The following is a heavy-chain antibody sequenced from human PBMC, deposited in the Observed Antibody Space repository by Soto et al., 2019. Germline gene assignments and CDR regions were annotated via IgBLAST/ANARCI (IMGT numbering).Heavy chain of an antibody. V-gene: IGHV3-30*18. CDR2: ISYDGSNK. CDR3: AKGGGTIFESAPGNKFDY. Sequence: PGGSLRLSCAASGFTFSSYGMHWVRQAPGKGLEWVAVISYDGSNKYYADSVKGRFTISRDNSKNTLYLQMNSLRAEDTAVYYCAKGGGTIFESAPGNKFDYWGQGTLVTVSS. CDR1: GFTFSSYG. J-gene: IGHJ4*02. D-gene: IGHD3-3*01.